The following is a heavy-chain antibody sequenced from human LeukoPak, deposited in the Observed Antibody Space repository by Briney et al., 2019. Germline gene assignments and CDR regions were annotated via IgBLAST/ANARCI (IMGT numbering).Heavy chain of an antibody. CDR2: ISGSGGST. CDR1: GFTFSSYA. V-gene: IGHV3-23*01. CDR3: AIGPTYYYDSSGPTFDY. J-gene: IGHJ4*02. D-gene: IGHD3-22*01. Sequence: GGSLRLSCAASGFTFSSYAMSWVHQAPGKGLEWVSAISGSGGSTYYADSVKGRFTISRDNSKNTLYLQMNSLRAEDTAVYYCAIGPTYYYDSSGPTFDYWGQGTLVTVSS.